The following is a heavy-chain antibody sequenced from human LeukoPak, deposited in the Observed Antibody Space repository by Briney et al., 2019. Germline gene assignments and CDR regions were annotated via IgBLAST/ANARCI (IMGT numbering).Heavy chain of an antibody. Sequence: GESLKISCKGSGYRFTSYWIGWVRQMPGKGLEWMGIIYPSDSDTRYSPSFQGQVIISADKSISTAYLQWSSLKASDTAMYYCAAVVGTEALEYWGQGTLVAVSS. J-gene: IGHJ4*02. D-gene: IGHD6-19*01. CDR2: IYPSDSDT. CDR3: AAVVGTEALEY. CDR1: GYRFTSYW. V-gene: IGHV5-51*01.